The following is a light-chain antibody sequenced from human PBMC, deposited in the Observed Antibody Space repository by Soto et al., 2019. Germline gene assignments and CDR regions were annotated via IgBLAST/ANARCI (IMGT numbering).Light chain of an antibody. CDR1: QGISND. V-gene: IGKV1-27*01. CDR3: QNYNSAPRP. CDR2: AAS. J-gene: IGKJ1*01. Sequence: DIQMTQSPSSLSASIGDRVTISCRASQGISNDLAWYQQKPGKVPYLLIYAASTSHSGVPSRFRGSGSGTDFTLTISSRQPEYVATYYCQNYNSAPRPCGQGTKVDLK.